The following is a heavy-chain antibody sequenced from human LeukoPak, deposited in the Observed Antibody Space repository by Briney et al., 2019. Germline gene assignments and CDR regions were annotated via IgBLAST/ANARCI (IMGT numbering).Heavy chain of an antibody. CDR2: INPNSGGT. Sequence: ASVKVSCKASGYTFTGYYMHWVRQAPGQGLEWMGWINPNSGGTNYAQKFQGRVTMTRDTSISTAYMELSRLRSDDTAVYYCASLGRGYYYDSSGYYSDHWGQGTLVTVSS. CDR1: GYTFTGYY. V-gene: IGHV1-2*02. D-gene: IGHD3-22*01. J-gene: IGHJ5*02. CDR3: ASLGRGYYYDSSGYYSDH.